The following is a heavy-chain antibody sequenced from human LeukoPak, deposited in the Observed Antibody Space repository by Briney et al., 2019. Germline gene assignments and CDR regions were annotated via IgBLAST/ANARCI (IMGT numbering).Heavy chain of an antibody. J-gene: IGHJ4*02. Sequence: SGPTLVKPTQTLTLTCTFSGFSPPTSGVGVGWIRQPPGKALEWLALIYWNDHKPYSTAPRSRLTVTKDTSKNQVVLTMTNMDPVDTATYYCAHSYDTGGNYYSRFDYWGQGTLVTVSS. V-gene: IGHV2-5*01. CDR1: GFSPPTSGVG. CDR2: IYWNDHK. CDR3: AHSYDTGGNYYSRFDY. D-gene: IGHD3-22*01.